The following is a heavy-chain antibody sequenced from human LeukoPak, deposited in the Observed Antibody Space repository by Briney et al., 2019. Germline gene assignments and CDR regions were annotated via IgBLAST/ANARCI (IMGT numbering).Heavy chain of an antibody. J-gene: IGHJ4*02. CDR1: GSFSAYY. D-gene: IGHD5-12*01. Sequence: SETLSLTCAVYGSFSAYYWSWIRQPPGKGLEWIGQINHSGSTNYNPSLKSRVTISLDTSKNQFSLKLSSVTAADTAVYYCASWDIVATSGSYYFDYWGQGTLVTVSP. V-gene: IGHV4-34*01. CDR3: ASWDIVATSGSYYFDY. CDR2: INHSGST.